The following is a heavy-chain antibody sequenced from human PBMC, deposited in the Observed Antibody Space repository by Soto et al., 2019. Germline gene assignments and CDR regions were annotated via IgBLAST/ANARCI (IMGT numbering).Heavy chain of an antibody. Sequence: GGSLRLSCAASGFTFSDYYMSWIRQAPGKGLEWVSYISSSGSTIYYADSVKGRFTISRDNAKNSLYLQMNSLRAEDTAVYYCWGYDFWSGYSDDYYYGMDVWGQGTTGTVSS. CDR1: GFTFSDYY. CDR3: WGYDFWSGYSDDYYYGMDV. J-gene: IGHJ6*02. D-gene: IGHD3-3*01. CDR2: ISSSGSTI. V-gene: IGHV3-11*01.